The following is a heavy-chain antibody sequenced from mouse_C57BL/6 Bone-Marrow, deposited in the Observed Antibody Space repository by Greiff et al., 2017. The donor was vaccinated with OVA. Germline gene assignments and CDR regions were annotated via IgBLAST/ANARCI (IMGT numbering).Heavy chain of an antibody. CDR2: ISNGGGST. Sequence: EVKLMESGGGLVQPGGSLKLSCAASGFTFSDYYMYWVRQTPEKRLEWVAYISNGGGSTYYPDTVKGRFTISRDNAKNTLYLQMSRLKSEDTAMYYCARFFITTFMDYWGQGTSVTVSS. CDR1: GFTFSDYY. J-gene: IGHJ4*01. D-gene: IGHD1-1*01. CDR3: ARFFITTFMDY. V-gene: IGHV5-12*01.